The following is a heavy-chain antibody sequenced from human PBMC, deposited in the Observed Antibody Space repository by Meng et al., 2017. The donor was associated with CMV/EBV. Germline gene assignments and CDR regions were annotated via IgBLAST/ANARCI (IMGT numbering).Heavy chain of an antibody. Sequence: GESLKISCAASGFTVSSNYMSWVRQAPGKGLEWVSVIYSGGSTYYADSVKGRFTISRDNSKNTLYLQMNSLRAEDTAVYYCARENIDSSGYFDSWGQGTLVTVSS. CDR3: ARENIDSSGYFDS. J-gene: IGHJ4*02. CDR1: GFTVSSNY. CDR2: IYSGGST. D-gene: IGHD3-22*01. V-gene: IGHV3-53*01.